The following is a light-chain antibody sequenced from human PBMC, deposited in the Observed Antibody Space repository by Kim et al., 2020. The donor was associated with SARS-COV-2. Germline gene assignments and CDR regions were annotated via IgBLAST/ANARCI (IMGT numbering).Light chain of an antibody. J-gene: IGKJ5*01. V-gene: IGKV1-5*03. CDR2: KAS. Sequence: ASVGDRVTITVRASQRISYWLAWYQQKPGKAPKLLIYKASNLQSGVPSRFSGSGSGTDFTLTISGLQPDDFAAYYCQQYDSYPVTFGQGTRLDIK. CDR3: QQYDSYPVT. CDR1: QRISYW.